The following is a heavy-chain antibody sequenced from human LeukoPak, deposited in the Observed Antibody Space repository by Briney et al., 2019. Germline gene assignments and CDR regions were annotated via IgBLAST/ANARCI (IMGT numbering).Heavy chain of an antibody. CDR1: GFTFSTYN. Sequence: PGGSLRLSCAASGFTFSTYNMNWVRQAPGKGLEWISYIRSDSSSINYADSVKGRFTISRDNAQNSLYLQMNSLRAEDTAIYYCARIMVATTREAFDYWGQGTRVTVSS. D-gene: IGHD5-12*01. J-gene: IGHJ4*02. CDR2: IRSDSSSI. V-gene: IGHV3-48*01. CDR3: ARIMVATTREAFDY.